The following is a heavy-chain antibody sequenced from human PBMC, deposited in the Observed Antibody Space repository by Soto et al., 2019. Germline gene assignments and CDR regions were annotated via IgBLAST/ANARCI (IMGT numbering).Heavy chain of an antibody. CDR1: GGSFSGYY. CDR2: INHSGST. CDR3: ARGLGVGATSATPPMDV. J-gene: IGHJ6*02. Sequence: SETLSLTCAVYGGSFSGYYWSWIRQPPGKGLEWIGEINHSGSTNYNPSLKSRVTISVDTSKNQFSLKLSSVTAADTAVYYCARGLGVGATSATPPMDVWGQGTPVTVSS. V-gene: IGHV4-34*01. D-gene: IGHD1-26*01.